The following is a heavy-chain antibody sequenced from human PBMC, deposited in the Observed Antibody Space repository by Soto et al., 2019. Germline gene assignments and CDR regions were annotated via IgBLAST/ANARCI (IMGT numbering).Heavy chain of an antibody. J-gene: IGHJ5*02. CDR2: IYHTGST. CDR1: GGSISSTNW. Sequence: QVQLRESGPGPVKPSGTLSLSCTVSGGSISSTNWWTWVRQSPGKGLEWIGEIYHTGSTTYNPSPRARVTMSVDKSNNQFSLTLRYVTAADTAMYYCATLPPRIELAVLPIPTWGQGTLVTVSA. V-gene: IGHV4-4*02. D-gene: IGHD2-8*02. CDR3: ATLPPRIELAVLPIPT.